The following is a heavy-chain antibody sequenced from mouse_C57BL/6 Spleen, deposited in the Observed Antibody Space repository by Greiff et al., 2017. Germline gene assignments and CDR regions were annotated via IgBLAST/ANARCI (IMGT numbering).Heavy chain of an antibody. J-gene: IGHJ2*01. Sequence: LVESGGGLVKPGGSLKLSCAASGFTFSSYTMSWVRQTPEKRLEWVATISGGGGNTYYPDSVKGRFTISRDNAKNTLYLQMSSLRSEDTALYYCARHTGGYFDYWGQGTTLTVSS. CDR1: GFTFSSYT. V-gene: IGHV5-9*01. CDR2: ISGGGGNT. D-gene: IGHD4-1*01. CDR3: ARHTGGYFDY.